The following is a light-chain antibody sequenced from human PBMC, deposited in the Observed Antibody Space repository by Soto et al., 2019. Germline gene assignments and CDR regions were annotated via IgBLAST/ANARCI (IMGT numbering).Light chain of an antibody. CDR1: SSDIGGYNY. Sequence: QSALTQPPSASGTPGQSVTISCTGTSSDIGGYNYVSWYQQHPGKAPKLMISEVSKRPSGVPDRFSGSKSGNTASLTVSGLKAEDEADYYCSSYAVSNILVFGGGTKVTVL. V-gene: IGLV2-8*01. CDR2: EVS. J-gene: IGLJ2*01. CDR3: SSYAVSNILV.